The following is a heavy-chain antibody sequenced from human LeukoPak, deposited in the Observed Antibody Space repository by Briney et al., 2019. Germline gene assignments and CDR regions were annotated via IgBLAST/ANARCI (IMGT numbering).Heavy chain of an antibody. Sequence: PGESLKISCKGSGYTFSNFWIGWVRQMPGKGLEWMGVIYPDDSDTRYSPSFQGQVTISADKSINTAYLQWSSLKASDTAIYYCARHGYSSAWYGQVWFDPWGQGTLVTVSS. J-gene: IGHJ5*02. CDR2: IYPDDSDT. V-gene: IGHV5-51*01. CDR3: ARHGYSSAWYGQVWFDP. D-gene: IGHD6-19*01. CDR1: GYTFSNFW.